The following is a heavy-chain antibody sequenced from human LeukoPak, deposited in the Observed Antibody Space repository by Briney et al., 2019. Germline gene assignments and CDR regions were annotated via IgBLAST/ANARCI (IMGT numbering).Heavy chain of an antibody. CDR3: AADTSGYDPDYCFDY. J-gene: IGHJ4*02. Sequence: ASVKVSCKASGFTFTSSAMQWVRQARGQRLEWIGWIVVGSGNRNYAQKFQERVTITRDMSTSTAYMELSSLRSEDTAVYFCAADTSGYDPDYCFDYWGQGTLVTVSS. V-gene: IGHV1-58*02. D-gene: IGHD5-12*01. CDR1: GFTFTSSA. CDR2: IVVGSGNR.